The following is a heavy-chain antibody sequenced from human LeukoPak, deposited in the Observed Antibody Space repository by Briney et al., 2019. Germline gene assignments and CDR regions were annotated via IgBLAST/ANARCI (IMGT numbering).Heavy chain of an antibody. CDR3: ARVLPVASRDY. CDR2: IKKDGSDK. D-gene: IGHD2-2*01. J-gene: IGHJ4*02. V-gene: IGHV3-7*01. CDR1: GFTFSTYR. Sequence: GGSLRLSCAASGFTFSTYRMSWVRQAPGKGVEWGANIKKDGSDKFYVDSVKGGFTISRDNAKNSMYLQMNSLRAEDTAVYYCARVLPVASRDYWGQGTLVTVSS.